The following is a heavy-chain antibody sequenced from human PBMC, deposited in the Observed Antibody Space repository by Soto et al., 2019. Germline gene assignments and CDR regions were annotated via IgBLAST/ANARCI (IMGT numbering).Heavy chain of an antibody. D-gene: IGHD2-15*01. Sequence: PGGSLRLSCAASGFTFDDYTMHWVRQAPGKGLGWVSLISWDGGSTYYADSVKGRFTISRDNSKNSLYLQMNSLRTEDTALYYCAKVGVVRDYYYGMDVWGQGTTVTV. CDR3: AKVGVVRDYYYGMDV. J-gene: IGHJ6*02. CDR1: GFTFDDYT. CDR2: ISWDGGST. V-gene: IGHV3-43*01.